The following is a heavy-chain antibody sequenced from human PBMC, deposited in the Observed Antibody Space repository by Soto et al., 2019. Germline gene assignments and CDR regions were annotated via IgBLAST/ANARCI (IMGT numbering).Heavy chain of an antibody. V-gene: IGHV4-4*02. J-gene: IGHJ4*02. Sequence: QVQLQESGPGLVKPSGTLSLTCAVSGGSISSSNWWSWVRQPPGKGLEWIGEIYHSGSTNYNPSLKSRVTISVDKSKNQFSLKLSSVTAADTVVYYCAVLAVTIPSQRYFDYWGQGTLVTVSS. CDR2: IYHSGST. CDR1: GGSISSSNW. D-gene: IGHD2-21*02. CDR3: AVLAVTIPSQRYFDY.